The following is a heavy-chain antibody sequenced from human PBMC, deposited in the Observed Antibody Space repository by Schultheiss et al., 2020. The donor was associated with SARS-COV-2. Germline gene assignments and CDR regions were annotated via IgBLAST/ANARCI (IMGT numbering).Heavy chain of an antibody. D-gene: IGHD3-10*01. Sequence: SETLSLTCTVSGGSISSYYWSWIRQPPGKGLEWIGYIYYSGSTNHNPSLKSRVTISVDTSKNQFSLKLSSVTAADTAVYYCARQTYYYGSGSYRHWFDPWGQGTLVTVSS. CDR3: ARQTYYYGSGSYRHWFDP. CDR2: IYYSGST. J-gene: IGHJ5*02. V-gene: IGHV4-59*08. CDR1: GGSISSYY.